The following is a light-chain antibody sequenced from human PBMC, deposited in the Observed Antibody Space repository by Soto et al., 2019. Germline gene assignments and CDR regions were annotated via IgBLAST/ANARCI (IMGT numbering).Light chain of an antibody. J-gene: IGKJ1*01. CDR1: QSISSC. V-gene: IGKV1-5*03. CDR3: QQYNSYPWT. CDR2: KAS. Sequence: DIQMTHSPSTLSASVGDRVTITCRARQSISSCLAWYQQKPGKAPKLLIYKASSLESGVPSRFSGSGSGTEFTLTISSLQPDDFATYYCQQYNSYPWTFGQGTKVEIK.